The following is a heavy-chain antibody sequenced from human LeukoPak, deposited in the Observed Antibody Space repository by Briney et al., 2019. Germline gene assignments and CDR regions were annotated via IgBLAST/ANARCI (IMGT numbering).Heavy chain of an antibody. V-gene: IGHV3-7*01. CDR3: ANGTTGLYYFDY. Sequence: GGSLRLSCAASGFTFNRHWMTWVRQAPGKGLEWIANVNPDMSEKNYVESVKGRFTISRDNSKNTLYLQMNSLRAEDTAVYYCANGTTGLYYFDYWGQGTLVTVSS. CDR1: GFTFNRHW. D-gene: IGHD1-1*01. J-gene: IGHJ4*02. CDR2: VNPDMSEK.